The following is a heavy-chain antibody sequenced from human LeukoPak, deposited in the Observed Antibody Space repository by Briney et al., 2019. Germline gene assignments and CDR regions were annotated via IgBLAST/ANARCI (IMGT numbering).Heavy chain of an antibody. CDR3: VRDLGIAVAPGY. J-gene: IGHJ4*02. V-gene: IGHV3-74*01. Sequence: PGGSLRLSCAASGFTFSRNWMHWVRQAPGKGLVWVSRIKSDGSSTNYADSVKGRFTISRDNAKNTLHLQMNSLRAEDTAVYYCVRDLGIAVAPGYWGQGTLVTVSS. CDR2: IKSDGSST. D-gene: IGHD6-19*01. CDR1: GFTFSRNW.